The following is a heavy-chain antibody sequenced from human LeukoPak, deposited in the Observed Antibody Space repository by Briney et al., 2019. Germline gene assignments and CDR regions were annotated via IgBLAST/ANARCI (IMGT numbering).Heavy chain of an antibody. Sequence: GGSLRLSCAASGFTFSSYAMSWVRRAPGKGLEWVSSISSSGGSTYYADSVKGQFTVSRDNSKNTLYLQMSSLRAEDTAVYYCANQARRTGYYFDYWGQGTLVTVSS. CDR1: GFTFSSYA. CDR2: ISSSGGST. V-gene: IGHV3-23*01. CDR3: ANQARRTGYYFDY. J-gene: IGHJ4*02.